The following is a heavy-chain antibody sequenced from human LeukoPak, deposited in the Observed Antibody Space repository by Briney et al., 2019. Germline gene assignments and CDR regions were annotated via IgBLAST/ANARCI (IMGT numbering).Heavy chain of an antibody. Sequence: SETLSLTCAVYGGSFSGYYWSWIRQPPGKGLEWIGEINHSGSTNYNPSLKSRVTISVDTSKNQFSLKLSSVTAADTAVYYCAIGLLTRYSSSSDWFDPWGQGTLVTVSS. D-gene: IGHD6-13*01. CDR1: GGSFSGYY. CDR3: AIGLLTRYSSSSDWFDP. J-gene: IGHJ5*02. CDR2: INHSGST. V-gene: IGHV4-34*01.